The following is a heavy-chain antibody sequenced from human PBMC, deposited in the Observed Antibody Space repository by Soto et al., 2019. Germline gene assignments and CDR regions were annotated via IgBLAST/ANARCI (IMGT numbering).Heavy chain of an antibody. D-gene: IGHD3-10*01. V-gene: IGHV4-59*01. Sequence: SETLSLTCTVSGGSISSYYWSWIRQPPGKGLEWIGYIYYSGSTNYNPSLKSRVTISVDTSKNQFSLKLSSVTAADTAVYYCARVSLFNGSGSYYSVDWFDPWGQGTLVTVSS. J-gene: IGHJ5*02. CDR2: IYYSGST. CDR1: GGSISSYY. CDR3: ARVSLFNGSGSYYSVDWFDP.